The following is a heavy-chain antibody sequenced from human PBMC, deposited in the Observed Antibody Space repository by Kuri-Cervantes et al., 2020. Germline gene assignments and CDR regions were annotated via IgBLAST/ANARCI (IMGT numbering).Heavy chain of an antibody. D-gene: IGHD6-19*01. CDR3: ASEDSSGWYGGVDY. V-gene: IGHV1-18*01. CDR2: ISAYNGDT. CDR1: GYTFTSYG. J-gene: IGHJ4*02. Sequence: SMKVSCKASGYTFTSYGISWVRQAPGQGLEWMGWISAYNGDTNYAQKLQGRVTMTTDTSTSTAYMELSRLRSDDTAVYYCASEDSSGWYGGVDYWGQGTLVTVSS.